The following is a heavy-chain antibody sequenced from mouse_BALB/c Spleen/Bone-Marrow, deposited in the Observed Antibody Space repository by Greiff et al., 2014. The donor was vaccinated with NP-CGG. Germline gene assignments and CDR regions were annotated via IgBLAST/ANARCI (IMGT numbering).Heavy chain of an antibody. CDR3: ASYHSSGYAMDY. CDR2: IDPYNGGT. CDR1: GYSFTDYN. V-gene: IGHV1S135*01. Sequence: LKESGPELVKPGASVKVSCKASGYSFTDYNMYWVKQSHGKSLEWVGYIDPYNGGTSYNQKFKGKATLTVDKSSSTAFLHLNSLTSEDSAVYYCASYHSSGYAMDYWGQGTSVTVSS. J-gene: IGHJ4*01. D-gene: IGHD3-1*01.